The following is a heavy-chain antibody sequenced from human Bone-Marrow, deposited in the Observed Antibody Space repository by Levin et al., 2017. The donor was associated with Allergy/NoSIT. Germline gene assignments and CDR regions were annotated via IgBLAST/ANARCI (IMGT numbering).Heavy chain of an antibody. CDR3: ASALSTLYYYGMDV. Sequence: SETLSLTCAVSGGSISSDAYSWSWIRQPPGKGLEWIGYIYHIGRTYYNPSLKSRVTITVDRSKNQFSLTLTSVPAADTAVYYCASALSTLYYYGMDVWGQGTTVTVSS. J-gene: IGHJ6*02. V-gene: IGHV4-30-2*01. D-gene: IGHD2-2*01. CDR2: IYHIGRT. CDR1: GGSISSDAYS.